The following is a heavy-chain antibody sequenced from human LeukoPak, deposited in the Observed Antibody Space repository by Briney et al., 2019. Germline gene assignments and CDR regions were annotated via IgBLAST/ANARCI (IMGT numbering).Heavy chain of an antibody. V-gene: IGHV1-69*04. CDR2: IIPILGIA. D-gene: IGHD3-10*01. Sequence: SVKVSCKASGGTFSSYAISWVRQAPGQGLEWMGRIIPILGIANYAQKFQGRVTITADRSTSTAYMELSSLRSEDTAVYYCARTMVRGVMVLYYYYGMDVWGQGTTVTVSS. CDR1: GGTFSSYA. J-gene: IGHJ6*02. CDR3: ARTMVRGVMVLYYYYGMDV.